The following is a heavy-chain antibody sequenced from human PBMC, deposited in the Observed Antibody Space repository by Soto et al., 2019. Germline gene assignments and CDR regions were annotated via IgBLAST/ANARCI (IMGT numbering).Heavy chain of an antibody. D-gene: IGHD3-10*01. J-gene: IGHJ4*02. CDR2: TIPMLGMA. V-gene: IGHV1-69*02. Sequence: QVQLVQSGAEVKKPGSSVKVSCTASGDTFNFYTISWVRQAPGQGLEWMGRTIPMLGMADYPQKFQGRVTISADQSTSTVYMTLPRLRSEDTAVYYCATNYVSGSTAFDYWRQGTLVTVSS. CDR1: GDTFNFYT. CDR3: ATNYVSGSTAFDY.